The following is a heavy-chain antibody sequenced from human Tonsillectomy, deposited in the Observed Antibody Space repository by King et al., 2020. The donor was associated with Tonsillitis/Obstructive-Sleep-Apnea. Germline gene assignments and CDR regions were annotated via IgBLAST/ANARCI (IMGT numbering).Heavy chain of an antibody. CDR1: GFTFDDYA. CDR3: AKDMGSRGSYGVDY. V-gene: IGHV3-9*01. CDR2: ISWSSGNI. J-gene: IGHJ4*02. Sequence: EVQLVESGGGLVQPGRSLRLSCAASGFTFDDYAMYWVRQAPGKGLEWVSGISWSSGNIGYADSVKGRFTISRDNAKNSLYLQMNSLRAEDTAFYYCAKDMGSRGSYGVDYWGQGTLVTVSS. D-gene: IGHD1-26*01.